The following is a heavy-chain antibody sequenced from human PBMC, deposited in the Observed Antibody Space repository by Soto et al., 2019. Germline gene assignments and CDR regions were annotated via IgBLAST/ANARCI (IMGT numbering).Heavy chain of an antibody. V-gene: IGHV3-7*01. D-gene: IGHD6-19*01. J-gene: IGHJ6*04. CDR2: IKQDGSEK. CDR3: ARVDRSVSHFNMYV. Sequence: PGGSLRLSCAASGFTFSIYWMTWFRQAPGKGLEWVANIKQDGSEKYYVDSVKGRFTISRDNAKNSLYLQMDSLRAEDTAVYFCARVDRSVSHFNMYVWGKGTTVTVSS. CDR1: GFTFSIYW.